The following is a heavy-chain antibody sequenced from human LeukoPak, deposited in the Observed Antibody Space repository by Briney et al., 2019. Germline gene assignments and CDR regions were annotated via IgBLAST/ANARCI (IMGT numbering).Heavy chain of an antibody. CDR1: GYTSTIYG. CDR3: ATSYGSGAQIDYEDKDYYYYSMDV. CDR2: ISAYNGNT. J-gene: IGHJ6*02. Sequence: ASVKVSCKASGYTSTIYGISWVRQAPGQGLEWMGWISAYNGNTTYAQKLQGRGTMTTDTATSTAYMEMRSLRSDDTAVYYCATSYGSGAQIDYEDKDYYYYSMDVWGQGTTVTVSS. D-gene: IGHD3-10*01. V-gene: IGHV1-18*01.